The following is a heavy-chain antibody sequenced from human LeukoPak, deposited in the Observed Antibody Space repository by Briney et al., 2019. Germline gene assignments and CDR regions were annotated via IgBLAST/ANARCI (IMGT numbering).Heavy chain of an antibody. CDR2: ISAYNGNT. V-gene: IGHV1-18*01. J-gene: IGHJ6*02. CDR1: GYTFTSYG. Sequence: ASVKVSCKDSGYTFTSYGISWVRQDPGQRLEWMGWISAYNGNTNYAQKLQGRVTMTTDTSTSTAYMELRSLRSDDTAVYYCARGSYDYYGMDVWGQGTTVTVSS. CDR3: ARGSYDYYGMDV.